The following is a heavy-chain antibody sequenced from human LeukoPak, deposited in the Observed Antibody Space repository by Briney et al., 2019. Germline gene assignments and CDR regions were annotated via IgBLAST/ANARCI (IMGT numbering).Heavy chain of an antibody. Sequence: ASVKVSCKASGYTFSSCDIHWVRQATGQGLEWMGWMNPNSGHTGYVPKFQGRVTMTRNTSISTTYMELSSLRSEDTAVYYCARVYGDYSGDWFDPWGQGTLVTVSS. V-gene: IGHV1-8*01. CDR2: MNPNSGHT. J-gene: IGHJ5*02. CDR3: ARVYGDYSGDWFDP. D-gene: IGHD4-17*01. CDR1: GYTFSSCD.